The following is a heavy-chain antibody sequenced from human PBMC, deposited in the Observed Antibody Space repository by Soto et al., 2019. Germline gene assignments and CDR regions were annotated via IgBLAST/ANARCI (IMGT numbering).Heavy chain of an antibody. Sequence: PSETLSLTCTVSGGSVGSYFWSWIRQSAGKGLEWIGRIYINSNTNYNPSLKSRATVSVDTASNQFSLKLTSVTAAATAVYYCAGGDYHWGSYFDQWGQGALVTVSS. J-gene: IGHJ4*02. CDR1: GGSVGSYF. D-gene: IGHD4-17*01. CDR2: IYINSNT. V-gene: IGHV4-4*07. CDR3: AGGDYHWGSYFDQ.